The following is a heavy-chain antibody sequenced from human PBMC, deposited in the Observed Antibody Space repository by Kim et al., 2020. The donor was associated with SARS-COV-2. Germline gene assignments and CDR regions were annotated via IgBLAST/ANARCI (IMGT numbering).Heavy chain of an antibody. CDR3: AKDLGRITRGQPGGRRAFEI. V-gene: IGHV3-9*01. D-gene: IGHD3-10*01. CDR1: GFTFDDYA. CDR2: ISWDGGNI. J-gene: IGHJ3*02. Sequence: GGSLRLSCAASGFTFDDYAMHWVRQAPGKGLEWVAGISWDGGNIGYADSVEGRFTISRDNAKNSLYLQMNSLRAEDTALYYCAKDLGRITRGQPGGRRAFEIWGQGTMVTVSS.